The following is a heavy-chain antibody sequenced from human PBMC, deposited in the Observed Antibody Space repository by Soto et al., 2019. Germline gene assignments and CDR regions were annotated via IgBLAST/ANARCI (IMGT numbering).Heavy chain of an antibody. CDR2: ISYDGSNK. D-gene: IGHD2-15*01. CDR1: GFTFSSYG. J-gene: IGHJ6*02. CDR3: AEDHGPCSGGSCPSGYYYGMDV. V-gene: IGHV3-30*18. Sequence: QMQVVESGGGVVQPGRSLRLSCAASGFTFSSYGMHWVRQAPGKGLEWVAVISYDGSNKYYADSVKGRFTSSRDNSKNTLHLQMSGLRAEDTAVYYCAEDHGPCSGGSCPSGYYYGMDVWGQVTTVTVAS.